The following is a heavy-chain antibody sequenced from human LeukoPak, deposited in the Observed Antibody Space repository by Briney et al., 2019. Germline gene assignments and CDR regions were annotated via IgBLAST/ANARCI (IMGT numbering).Heavy chain of an antibody. CDR2: IYYSGST. J-gene: IGHJ3*02. CDR1: GGSISSSSYY. V-gene: IGHV4-39*07. CDR3: ARVGGITMIVVLITDAFDI. Sequence: SSETLSLTCTVSGGSISSSSYYWGWIRQPPGKGLEWIGSIYYSGSTYYNPSLKSRATISVDTSKNQFSLKLRSVTAADTAVYYCARVGGITMIVVLITDAFDIWGQGTMVTVSS. D-gene: IGHD3-22*01.